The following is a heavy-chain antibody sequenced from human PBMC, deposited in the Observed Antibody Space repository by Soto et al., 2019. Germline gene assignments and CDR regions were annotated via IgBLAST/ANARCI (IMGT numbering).Heavy chain of an antibody. D-gene: IGHD3-3*01. Sequence: TSETLSLTCTVSGGSISSSSYYWGWIRQPPGKGLEWIGSIYYSGSTYYNPSLKSRVTISVDTSKNQFSLKPSSVTAADTAVYYCASLGNYDFWSGYYHFDYWGQGTLVTVSS. J-gene: IGHJ4*02. CDR1: GGSISSSSYY. V-gene: IGHV4-39*01. CDR3: ASLGNYDFWSGYYHFDY. CDR2: IYYSGST.